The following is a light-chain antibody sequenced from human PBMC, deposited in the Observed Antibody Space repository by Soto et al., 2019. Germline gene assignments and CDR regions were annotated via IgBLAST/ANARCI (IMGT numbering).Light chain of an antibody. CDR3: GTWDSSLGAVL. Sequence: QSVLTQPPSVSAAPGQKVTISCSGSSSNLGNNYVSWYQQFPGTAPKLLIYDSNKRLSGIPDRFSGSKAGTSATLGITGLQTGDQADYYCGTWDSSLGAVLFGGGTKLTVL. J-gene: IGLJ3*02. CDR1: SSNLGNNY. CDR2: DSN. V-gene: IGLV1-51*01.